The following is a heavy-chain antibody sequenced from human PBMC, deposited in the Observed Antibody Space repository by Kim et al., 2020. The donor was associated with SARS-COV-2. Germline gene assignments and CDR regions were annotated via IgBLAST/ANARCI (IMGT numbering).Heavy chain of an antibody. CDR1: GFTFSNYA. D-gene: IGHD3-16*02. V-gene: IGHV3-23*01. CDR3: AKYGGIRLRLGELSLYY. Sequence: GGSLRLSCAASGFTFSNYAMTCVRQAPGNGLEWVSSSGVMGDKTDYADSVKGRFTISRDNSKNTLYMQMNNLRAEDTAIYYCAKYGGIRLRLGELSLYYWGQGTLVTVSS. J-gene: IGHJ4*02. CDR2: SGVMGDKT.